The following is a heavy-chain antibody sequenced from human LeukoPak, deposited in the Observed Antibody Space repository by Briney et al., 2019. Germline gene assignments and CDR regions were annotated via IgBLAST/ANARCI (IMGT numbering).Heavy chain of an antibody. J-gene: IGHJ4*02. Sequence: PGGSLRLSCAASGFTFSDYYMSWIRQAPGKGLEWVSSISSSSSYIYYADSVKGRFTISRDNAKNSLYLQMNSLRAEDTAVYYCARESFSRITGTGQPDYWGQGTLVTVSS. D-gene: IGHD1-20*01. CDR3: ARESFSRITGTGQPDY. CDR1: GFTFSDYY. CDR2: ISSSSSYI. V-gene: IGHV3-11*06.